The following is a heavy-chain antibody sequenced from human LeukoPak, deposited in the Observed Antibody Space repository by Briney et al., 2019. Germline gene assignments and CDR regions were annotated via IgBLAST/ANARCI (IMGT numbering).Heavy chain of an antibody. CDR2: IYTNGDT. J-gene: IGHJ4*02. CDR3: ARAAGAAGGQYFDY. Sequence: SETLSLTCTVSGGSINGYFWSWIRQPAGQGLEWIGRIYTNGDTRYNPSLKSRVTMSVDTSKNQLSLKLRPVTAADTAVYYCARAAGAAGGQYFDYWGQGMLVTVS. V-gene: IGHV4-4*07. CDR1: GGSINGYF. D-gene: IGHD6-13*01.